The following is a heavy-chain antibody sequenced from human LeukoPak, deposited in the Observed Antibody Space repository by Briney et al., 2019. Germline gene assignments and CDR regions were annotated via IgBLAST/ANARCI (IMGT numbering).Heavy chain of an antibody. V-gene: IGHV3-21*01. CDR1: GFTFSSYS. J-gene: IGHJ4*02. CDR2: ISSSSSYI. D-gene: IGHD5-12*01. Sequence: GGSLRLSCAASGFTFSSYSMEWVRQAPGKGLEWVSSISSSSSYIYYADSVKGRFTISRDNAKNSLYLQMNSLRAEDTAVYYCARGGYSGYEGGFDYWGQGTLVTVSS. CDR3: ARGGYSGYEGGFDY.